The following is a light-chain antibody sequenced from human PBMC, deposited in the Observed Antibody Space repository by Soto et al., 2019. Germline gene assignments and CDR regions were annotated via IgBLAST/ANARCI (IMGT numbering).Light chain of an antibody. CDR1: PSVTNF. V-gene: IGKV3-11*01. J-gene: IGKJ5*01. CDR3: QQSNVWPPVT. CDR2: GAF. Sequence: EIVLTQSPATLSLSPGERATLSCRASPSVTNFLAWYQQKPGQAPRLLIYGAFNRATGIPARFSGSGSGTDFTLTLSSLEAEDSAVYYCQQSNVWPPVTFGQGTRLEIK.